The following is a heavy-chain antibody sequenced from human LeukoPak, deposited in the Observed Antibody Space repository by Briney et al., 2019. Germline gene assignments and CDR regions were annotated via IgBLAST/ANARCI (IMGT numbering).Heavy chain of an antibody. V-gene: IGHV3-21*01. CDR2: ISSSSSYI. CDR1: GFIFRNHW. D-gene: IGHD6-13*01. CDR3: VRDSSWFDY. J-gene: IGHJ4*02. Sequence: GGSLRLSCAASGFIFRNHWMSWVRQAPGGGLEWVSSISSSSSYIYYVDSVKGRFTISRDNAENSLYLQMNSLRAEDTAVYYCVRDSSWFDYWGQGTLVTVSS.